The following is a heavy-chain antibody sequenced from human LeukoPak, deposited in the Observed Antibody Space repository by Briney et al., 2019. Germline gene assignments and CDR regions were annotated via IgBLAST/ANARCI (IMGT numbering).Heavy chain of an antibody. V-gene: IGHV3-23*01. J-gene: IGHJ4*02. CDR1: GFTFSSYA. CDR3: ARAPGISGD. CDR2: ISGGGGST. Sequence: GGSLRLSCAASGFTFSSYAMNWVRQTPEKGLEWVSVISGGGGSTIYADSVKGRFTISRDNAKNSLYLQMNSLRAEDTAVYYCARAPGISGDWGQGTLVTVSS. D-gene: IGHD1-20*01.